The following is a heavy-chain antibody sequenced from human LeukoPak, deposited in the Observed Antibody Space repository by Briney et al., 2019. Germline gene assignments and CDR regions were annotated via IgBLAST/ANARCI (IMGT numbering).Heavy chain of an antibody. CDR2: ISYDGSNK. J-gene: IGHJ4*02. CDR3: AKEDDAGNTMALDY. D-gene: IGHD3-10*01. CDR1: GFTFSSYG. Sequence: QSGGSLRLSCAASGFTFSSYGMHWVRQAPGKGLEWVAVISYDGSNKYYADSVKGRFTISRDNSKNTLYLQMNSLRAEDTAEYYCAKEDDAGNTMALDYWGQGTLVTVSS. V-gene: IGHV3-30*18.